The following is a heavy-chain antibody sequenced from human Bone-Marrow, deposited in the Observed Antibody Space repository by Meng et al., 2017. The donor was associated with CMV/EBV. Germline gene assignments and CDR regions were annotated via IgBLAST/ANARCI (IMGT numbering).Heavy chain of an antibody. CDR3: LPDIVLVPVSY. CDR1: GFTFTTFG. V-gene: IGHV3-30*02. Sequence: GGSLRLSCAASGFTFTTFGMSWVRQAPGKGLEWVAFIRHDGSNKYYADSVKGRFTISTDNSKNTLYLQMNNLRPEDTAVYYCLPDIVLVPVSYWGQGTLVTVSS. J-gene: IGHJ4*02. CDR2: IRHDGSNK. D-gene: IGHD2-2*01.